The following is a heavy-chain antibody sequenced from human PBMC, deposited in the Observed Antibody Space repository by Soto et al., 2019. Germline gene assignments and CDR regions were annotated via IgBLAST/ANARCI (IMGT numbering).Heavy chain of an antibody. J-gene: IGHJ6*02. V-gene: IGHV1-18*04. D-gene: IGHD3-3*01. CDR1: GFTFTNYG. Sequence: SVKGSCKASGFTFTNYGISWVRQAPGQGLEWMGWISAYKGNTNFLQKFQGRVTMTTDTSMSTAYMELRSLRSDDTAVYYCARWLGYDFWSGNPLEVWGQGTKVTVSS. CDR3: ARWLGYDFWSGNPLEV. CDR2: ISAYKGNT.